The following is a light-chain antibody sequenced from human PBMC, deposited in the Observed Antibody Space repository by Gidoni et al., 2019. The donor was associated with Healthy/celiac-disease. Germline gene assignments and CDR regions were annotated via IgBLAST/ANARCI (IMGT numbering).Light chain of an antibody. CDR3: QQSRKT. V-gene: IGKV1-33*01. CDR2: DAS. J-gene: IGKJ3*01. CDR1: QDISNY. Sequence: IQMTQSPSSLSASVGDRVTITCQASQDISNYLNWYQQKPGKAPKLLIYDASNLETGVPSRFSGSGSGTDFTFTISSLQPEDIATYYCQQSRKTFGPGTKVDIK.